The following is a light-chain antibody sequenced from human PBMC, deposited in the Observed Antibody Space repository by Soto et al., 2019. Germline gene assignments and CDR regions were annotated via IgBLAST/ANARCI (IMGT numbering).Light chain of an antibody. CDR1: QSISTY. CDR2: AAS. Sequence: DIQMTQSPSSLSASVGDRVTITCRASQSISTYLNWYQQKPGEAPKLLIYAASSLQSGVPSRFSGSGSGTDFTLTISSQQPEDFATYYCQQSYSTPPYTFGQGTKLEIK. J-gene: IGKJ2*01. V-gene: IGKV1-39*01. CDR3: QQSYSTPPYT.